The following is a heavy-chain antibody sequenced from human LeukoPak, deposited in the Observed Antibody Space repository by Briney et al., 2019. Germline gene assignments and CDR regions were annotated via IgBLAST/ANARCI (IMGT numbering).Heavy chain of an antibody. V-gene: IGHV3-30-3*01. Sequence: GGSLRLSCATSGFTFSRYAMHWVRQAPGKGLEWVALISYDANIGSNKYYADSVKGRFTISRDNSKNTLYLQMNSLRAEDTAVYYCARAYYDFWSGYYPYRTFDYWGQGTLVTVSS. CDR1: GFTFSRYA. D-gene: IGHD3-3*01. J-gene: IGHJ4*02. CDR2: ISYDANIGSNK. CDR3: ARAYYDFWSGYYPYRTFDY.